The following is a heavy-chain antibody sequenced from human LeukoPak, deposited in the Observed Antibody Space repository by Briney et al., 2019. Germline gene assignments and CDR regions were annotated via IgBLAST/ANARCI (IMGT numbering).Heavy chain of an antibody. V-gene: IGHV4-59*01. CDR1: GDSISSYY. CDR2: IYHSGST. J-gene: IGHJ5*02. Sequence: SETLSLTSTVCGDSISSYYCSWIRQPPGKGLEWIGYIYHSGSTNYNPSLKSRVTISADTSKDQFSLKLASVTAADTAVYYCATGYRSTWYYLDPWGQGTLVTVSS. D-gene: IGHD6-13*01. CDR3: ATGYRSTWYYLDP.